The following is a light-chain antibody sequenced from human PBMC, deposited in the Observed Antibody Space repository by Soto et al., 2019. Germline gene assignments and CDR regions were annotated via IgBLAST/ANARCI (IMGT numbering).Light chain of an antibody. CDR1: SSDFGGYNY. CDR2: DVY. CDR3: GSYTSSSPPYV. V-gene: IGLV2-14*01. Sequence: QSALTQPASVSGSPGQSITISCTGTSSDFGGYNYVSWYQQHPGKAPKLIIYDVYTRPSGMSNRFSGSKSGNTASLTISGLQAEDEADYYCGSYTSSSPPYVFGTGTKVTVL. J-gene: IGLJ1*01.